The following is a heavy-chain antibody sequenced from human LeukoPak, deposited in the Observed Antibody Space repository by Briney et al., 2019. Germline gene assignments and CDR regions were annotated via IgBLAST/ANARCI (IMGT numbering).Heavy chain of an antibody. D-gene: IGHD6-13*01. Sequence: SETLSLTCTVSGGSISSYYWSWIRQPPGKGLEWIGHIYYSGSTNYNPSLKSRVSISVDTSKNQFSLKLRSVTAADTAVYYCARTAGSSSWTTWGQGTLVTVSS. V-gene: IGHV4-59*01. CDR2: IYYSGST. J-gene: IGHJ5*02. CDR3: ARTAGSSSWTT. CDR1: GGSISSYY.